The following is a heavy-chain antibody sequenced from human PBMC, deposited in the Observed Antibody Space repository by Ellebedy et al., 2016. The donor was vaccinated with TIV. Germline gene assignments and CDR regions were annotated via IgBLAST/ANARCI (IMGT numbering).Heavy chain of an antibody. J-gene: IGHJ6*03. CDR3: ARSGGSSGWYLGYYYYYYMGV. V-gene: IGHV1-18*01. D-gene: IGHD6-19*01. Sequence: ASVKVSXXASGYTFTSYGISWVRQAPGQGLEWMGWISAYNGNTNYAQKLQGRVTMTTDTSTSTAYMELRSLRSDDTAVYYCARSGGSSGWYLGYYYYYYMGVWGKGTTVTVSS. CDR1: GYTFTSYG. CDR2: ISAYNGNT.